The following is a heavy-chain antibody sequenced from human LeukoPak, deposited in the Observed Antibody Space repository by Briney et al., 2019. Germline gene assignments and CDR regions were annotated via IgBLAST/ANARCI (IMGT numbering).Heavy chain of an antibody. Sequence: GGSLRLSCAASGFTFSDSSMNWVRQAPGKGLEWVSSITSSSSFISYAASVKGRFTISRDNAKNSLYLHMNGLRVEDTAVYYCARGIVPAAFDFWGQGTLVTVSS. J-gene: IGHJ4*02. V-gene: IGHV3-21*01. CDR1: GFTFSDSS. CDR3: ARGIVPAAFDF. CDR2: ITSSSSFI. D-gene: IGHD2-15*01.